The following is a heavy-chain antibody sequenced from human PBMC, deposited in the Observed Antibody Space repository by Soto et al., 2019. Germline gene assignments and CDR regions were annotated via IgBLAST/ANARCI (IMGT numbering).Heavy chain of an antibody. V-gene: IGHV2-5*02. Sequence: QITLKESGPTLVKPTQTLTLTCTFSGFSLSTSGVGVGWIRQPPGKALEWLALIYWDDDKRYSPSLKSRLTITNHTSKNQVVLTMTNMDPVDTATYYCAHSSSGYYSSWFDPWGQGTLVTVSS. J-gene: IGHJ5*02. D-gene: IGHD3-22*01. CDR1: GFSLSTSGVG. CDR3: AHSSSGYYSSWFDP. CDR2: IYWDDDK.